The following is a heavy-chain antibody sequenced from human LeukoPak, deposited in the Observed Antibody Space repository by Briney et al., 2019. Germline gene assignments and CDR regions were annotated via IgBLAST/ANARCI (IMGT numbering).Heavy chain of an antibody. CDR1: GFTFSSYS. CDR3: ARDRKVRGVEKIDY. CDR2: ISSSSSTI. V-gene: IGHV3-48*02. D-gene: IGHD3-10*01. Sequence: PGGSLRLSCAASGFTFSSYSMNWVRQAPGKGLEWVSYISSSSSTIYYADSVKGRFTISRDNAKNSLYLQMNSLRDEDTAVYYCARDRKVRGVEKIDYWGQGTLVTVSS. J-gene: IGHJ4*02.